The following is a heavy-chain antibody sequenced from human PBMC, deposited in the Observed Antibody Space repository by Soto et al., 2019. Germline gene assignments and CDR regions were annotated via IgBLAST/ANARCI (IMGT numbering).Heavy chain of an antibody. V-gene: IGHV4-30-2*01. CDR3: AREQTPSYGMDV. Sequence: SETLSLTCAVSGGSISGGGYSWSWIRQPPGKGLEWIGYIYHSGSTYYNPSLKSRVTISVDRSKNQFSLKLSSVTAADTAVYYCAREQTPSYGMDVWGQGTTVTVSS. J-gene: IGHJ6*02. CDR2: IYHSGST. CDR1: GGSISGGGYS.